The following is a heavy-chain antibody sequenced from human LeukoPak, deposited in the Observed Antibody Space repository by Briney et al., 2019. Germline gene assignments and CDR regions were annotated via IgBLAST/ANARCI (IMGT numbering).Heavy chain of an antibody. CDR2: IYPGDSST. CDR3: AIRSVRYFES. J-gene: IGHJ4*02. V-gene: IGHV5-51*01. Sequence: GKSLRISVKGFGFSFTGNNMGWGRQSPAKGLRWMGIIYPGDSSTRYSPSFEGQVTISADKSTSTAYLQWSSLKASDTAMYYCAIRSVRYFESWGQGTLVTVSP. CDR1: GFSFTGNN. D-gene: IGHD3-3*01.